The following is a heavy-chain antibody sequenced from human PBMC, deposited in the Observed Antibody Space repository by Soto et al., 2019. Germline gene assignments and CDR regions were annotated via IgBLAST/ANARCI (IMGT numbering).Heavy chain of an antibody. Sequence: GESLKISCRTSGYRFTSYWIAWERQMPGKGLEWMGIIFPSDSDTRYSPSFQGQVTISADRSTSTVFLQWASLKASDTAVYFCARKDKSGYFNWFDPWGQGTLVTVSS. CDR1: GYRFTSYW. V-gene: IGHV5-51*01. J-gene: IGHJ5*02. CDR2: IFPSDSDT. CDR3: ARKDKSGYFNWFDP. D-gene: IGHD3-22*01.